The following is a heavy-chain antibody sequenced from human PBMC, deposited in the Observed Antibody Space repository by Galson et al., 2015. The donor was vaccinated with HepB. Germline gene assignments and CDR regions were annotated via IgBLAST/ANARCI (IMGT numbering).Heavy chain of an antibody. CDR3: ARVFMGFGELLTSGSSVDY. V-gene: IGHV1-18*01. CDR2: ISAYNGNT. CDR1: GSTFTSYG. D-gene: IGHD3-10*01. J-gene: IGHJ4*02. Sequence: SVKVSCKASGSTFTSYGISWVRQAPGQGLEWMGWISAYNGNTNYAQKLQGRVTMTTDTSTSTAYMELRSLRSDDTAVYYCARVFMGFGELLTSGSSVDYWGQGTLVTVSS.